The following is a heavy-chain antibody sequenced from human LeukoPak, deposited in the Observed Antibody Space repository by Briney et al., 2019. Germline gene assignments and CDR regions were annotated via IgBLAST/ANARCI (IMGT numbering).Heavy chain of an antibody. D-gene: IGHD1-26*01. J-gene: IGHJ3*02. V-gene: IGHV4-59*01. CDR3: ARGVGGTYYTDGLDI. CDR1: GGSLTGYF. Sequence: PSETLSLTCAVSGGSLTGYFWPWIRQAPGKGLEWIGHLYYSGSTYYNPSLESRVSISIHTSKTQFSLELNSVTAADTAVYYCARGVGGTYYTDGLDIWGEGTLVTVSS. CDR2: LYYSGST.